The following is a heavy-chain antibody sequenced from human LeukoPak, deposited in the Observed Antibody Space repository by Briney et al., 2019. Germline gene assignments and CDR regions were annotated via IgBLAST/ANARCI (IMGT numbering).Heavy chain of an antibody. CDR1: GFTFSGSA. Sequence: PGGSLTLSCAASGFTFSGSAMQWVRQACGKGLEGVGNIGNKASNYATDYAPSLKGRFTISRDDSKDTAYLQVNSLKPEDTAVYYCAGNYDSWTGLNYWGLGTLVTVSS. J-gene: IGHJ4*02. CDR3: AGNYDSWTGLNY. D-gene: IGHD3-3*01. CDR2: IGNKASNYAT. V-gene: IGHV3-73*01.